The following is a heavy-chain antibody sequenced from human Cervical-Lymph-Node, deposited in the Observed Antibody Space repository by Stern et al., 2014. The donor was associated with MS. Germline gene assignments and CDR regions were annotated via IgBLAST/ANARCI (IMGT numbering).Heavy chain of an antibody. Sequence: HLAQSGPDLHNPASPLKLPCTASGATFTTPDISWVRQAPGQGLERMGGIIPIIGTANYAQKYQGRVTITADESTSTAYMELSSLRSEDTAIYYCALGGFGHYFEYWGQGTLVTVSS. CDR1: GATFTTPD. V-gene: IGHV1-69*12. CDR2: IIPIIGTA. CDR3: ALGGFGHYFEY. J-gene: IGHJ4*02. D-gene: IGHD3-10*01.